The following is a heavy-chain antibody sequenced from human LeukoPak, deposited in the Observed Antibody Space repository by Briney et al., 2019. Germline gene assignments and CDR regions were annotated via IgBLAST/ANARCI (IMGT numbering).Heavy chain of an antibody. Sequence: SETLSLTCTVSGGSISSYYWSWIRQPAGKGLEWIGRIYTSGSTYYNPSLKSRVTISVDRSKNQFSLKLSSVTAADTAVYYCARDVPNFTASSSWPNWFGPWGQGTLVTVSS. CDR2: IYTSGST. J-gene: IGHJ5*02. V-gene: IGHV4-4*07. CDR1: GGSISSYY. CDR3: ARDVPNFTASSSWPNWFGP. D-gene: IGHD6-13*01.